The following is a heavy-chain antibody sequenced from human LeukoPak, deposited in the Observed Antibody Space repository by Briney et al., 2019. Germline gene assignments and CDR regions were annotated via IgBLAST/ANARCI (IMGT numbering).Heavy chain of an antibody. D-gene: IGHD5-18*01. V-gene: IGHV3-48*03. CDR3: ARDGVNSYGYVEFDF. Sequence: GGSLRLSCAASGFTFSNYEMNWVRQAPGKGLEWVSYISSSGSTIYYADSVKGRFTISRDNAKNSLYLQMNSLRAEDTAVYYCARDGVNSYGYVEFDFWGQGTLVTVSS. CDR2: ISSSGSTI. CDR1: GFTFSNYE. J-gene: IGHJ4*02.